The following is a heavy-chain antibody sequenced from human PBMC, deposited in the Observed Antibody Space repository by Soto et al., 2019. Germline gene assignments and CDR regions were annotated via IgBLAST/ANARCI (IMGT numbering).Heavy chain of an antibody. V-gene: IGHV3-9*01. CDR3: AKERAYSSGWYGTHASDI. D-gene: IGHD6-19*01. Sequence: EVQLVESGGGLVQPGRSLRLSCAASGFTFDDYAMHWVRQVPGKGLEWVSGISWNSAAIGYADSVQGRFTISRDNAKNSLYLQMNSLRAEDTAVYYCAKERAYSSGWYGTHASDIWGQGTMVTVSS. CDR2: ISWNSAAI. J-gene: IGHJ3*02. CDR1: GFTFDDYA.